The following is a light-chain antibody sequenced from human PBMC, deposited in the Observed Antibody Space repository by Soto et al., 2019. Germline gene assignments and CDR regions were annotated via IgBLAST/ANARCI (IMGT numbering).Light chain of an antibody. J-gene: IGLJ1*01. Sequence: QSALTQPPSASGSPGQSVTISCTGTSSDVGAYDYVSWYQQHPGKAPKLMIYEVSQRPSGVPDRFSGSKSGNTASLTISGLQAEDEGDYYCQSYDSTLSARYVFGTGTKVTVL. CDR2: EVS. CDR1: SSDVGAYDY. CDR3: QSYDSTLSARYV. V-gene: IGLV2-8*01.